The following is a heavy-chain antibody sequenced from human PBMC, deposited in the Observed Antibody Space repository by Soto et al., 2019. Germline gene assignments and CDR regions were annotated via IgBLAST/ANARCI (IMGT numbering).Heavy chain of an antibody. V-gene: IGHV3-23*01. J-gene: IGHJ4*02. CDR1: GFTLSSYA. CDR3: AKARYYSGGSYYDYFDY. CDR2: ISGSGGST. D-gene: IGHD2-15*01. Sequence: GGSLRLSCAATGFTLSSYAMSWVRQAPGKGLEWVSAISGSGGSTYYADSVKGRFTISRDNSKNTLYLQMNSLRAEDTAVYYCAKARYYSGGSYYDYFDYWGQGTLVTVSS.